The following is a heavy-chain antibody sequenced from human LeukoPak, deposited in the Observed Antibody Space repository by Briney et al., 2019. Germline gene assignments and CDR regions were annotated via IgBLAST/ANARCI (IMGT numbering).Heavy chain of an antibody. CDR3: ARDVSSTPNWEFDY. CDR1: GYTFADYF. D-gene: IGHD1-26*01. J-gene: IGHJ4*02. V-gene: IGHV1-2*06. Sequence: ASVKVSCKTSGYTFADYFIHWVRQTPGQGLEWMGRINANSGVTEYEQKFQGRVTMTRDTSISTAYVEVNWLISDDTAIYYCARDVSSTPNWEFDYWGQGTLVTVSS. CDR2: INANSGVT.